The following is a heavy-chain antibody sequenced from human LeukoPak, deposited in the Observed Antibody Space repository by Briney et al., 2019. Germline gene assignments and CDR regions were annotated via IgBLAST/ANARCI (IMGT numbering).Heavy chain of an antibody. CDR2: ISYDGSNE. Sequence: GRSLRLSCVASGFTFSSYTMHWVRQAPGKGLEWVAVISYDGSNEYYADFVKGRFTISRDNSKNTMLLQMNSLRAEDTALYYCARGSLGVLIWKATYGRDVWGQGTTVTVSS. D-gene: IGHD3-3*01. J-gene: IGHJ6*02. CDR3: ARGSLGVLIWKATYGRDV. CDR1: GFTFSSYT. V-gene: IGHV3-30-3*01.